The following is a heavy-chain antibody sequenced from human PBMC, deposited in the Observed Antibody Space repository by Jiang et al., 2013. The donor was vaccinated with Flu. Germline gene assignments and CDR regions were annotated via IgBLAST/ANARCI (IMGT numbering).Heavy chain of an antibody. CDR3: ARERGVVTIPGVFDY. Sequence: VQLVESGGGVVQPGRSLRLSCAASGFTFSSYAMHWVRQAPGKGLEWVAVISYDGSNKYYADSVKGRFTISRDNSKNTLYLQMNSLRAEDTAVYYCARERGVVTIPGVFDYWGQGTLVTVSS. J-gene: IGHJ4*02. CDR2: ISYDGSNK. V-gene: IGHV3-30-3*01. CDR1: GFTFSSYA. D-gene: IGHD3-10*01.